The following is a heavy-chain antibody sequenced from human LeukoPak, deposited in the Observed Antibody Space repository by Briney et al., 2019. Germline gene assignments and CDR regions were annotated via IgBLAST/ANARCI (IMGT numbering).Heavy chain of an antibody. V-gene: IGHV4-39*01. CDR1: GGSISSSSYY. D-gene: IGHD3-22*01. CDR3: ARTQGPIHTYYYDTPPYFDY. J-gene: IGHJ4*02. Sequence: PSETLSLTCTASGGSISSSSYYWGWIRQPPGKGLEWIASIYYSGSTYYNPSLKSRVTISVDTSKNQFSLKLSSVTAADTAVYYCARTQGPIHTYYYDTPPYFDYWGQGTLVTVSS. CDR2: IYYSGST.